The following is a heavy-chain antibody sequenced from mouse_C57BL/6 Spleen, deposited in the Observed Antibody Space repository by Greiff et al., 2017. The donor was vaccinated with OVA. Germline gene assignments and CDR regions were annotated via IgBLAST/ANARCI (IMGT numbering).Heavy chain of an antibody. CDR2: IDPNSGGT. D-gene: IGHD1-1*01. Sequence: QVQLQQPGAELVKPGASVKLSCKASGYTFTSYWMHWVKPRPGRGREWIGRIDPNSGGTKYNEKFKSKATLTVDKPSSTADMQLSSLTSEDSVVYYCARVVMRGSSFYWYFDVWGTGTTVTVSS. J-gene: IGHJ1*03. CDR3: ARVVMRGSSFYWYFDV. CDR1: GYTFTSYW. V-gene: IGHV1-72*01.